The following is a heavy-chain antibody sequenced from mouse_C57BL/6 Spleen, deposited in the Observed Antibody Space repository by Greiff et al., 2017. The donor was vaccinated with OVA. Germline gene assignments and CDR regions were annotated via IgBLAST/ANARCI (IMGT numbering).Heavy chain of an antibody. V-gene: IGHV1-26*01. Sequence: EVQLQQSGPELVKPGASVKISCKASGYTFTDYYMNWVKQSHGKSLEWIGDINPNNGGTSYNQKFKGKATLTVDKSSSTAYMELRSLTSEDSAVYYCGRGFITTEGRVADWGQGTMVTVSA. CDR1: GYTFTDYY. D-gene: IGHD1-1*01. CDR2: INPNNGGT. CDR3: GRGFITTEGRVAD. J-gene: IGHJ3*01.